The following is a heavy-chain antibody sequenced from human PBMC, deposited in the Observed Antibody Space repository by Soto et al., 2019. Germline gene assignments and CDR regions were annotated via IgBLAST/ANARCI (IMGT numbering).Heavy chain of an antibody. J-gene: IGHJ6*03. Sequence: QLQLQESGPGLVKPSETLSLTCTVSGGSISSSSYYWGWIRQPPGKGLEWIGSIYYSGSTYYNPSLKSRVTISVDTSKNQFSLKLSSVTAADTAVYYCARQLSGYDFDHNYYYYMDVWGKGTTVTVSS. CDR3: ARQLSGYDFDHNYYYYMDV. CDR2: IYYSGST. D-gene: IGHD5-12*01. CDR1: GGSISSSSYY. V-gene: IGHV4-39*01.